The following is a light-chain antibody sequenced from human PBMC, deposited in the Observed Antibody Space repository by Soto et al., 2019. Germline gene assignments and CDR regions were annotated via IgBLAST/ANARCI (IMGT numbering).Light chain of an antibody. CDR3: SSYAGINNLGV. CDR2: EVN. J-gene: IGLJ1*01. Sequence: QSALTQPPSASGSPGQSVTISCTGTSSDVGGYKYVSWYQQHPGKAPKLMIFEVNKRPSGVPDRFSGSKSGNTASLTVSGLQVGEGADYYCSSYAGINNLGVFGPGTKVPAL. CDR1: SSDVGGYKY. V-gene: IGLV2-8*01.